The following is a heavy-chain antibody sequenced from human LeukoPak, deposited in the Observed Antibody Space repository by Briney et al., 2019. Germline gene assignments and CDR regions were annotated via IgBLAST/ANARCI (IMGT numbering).Heavy chain of an antibody. CDR1: GFTFSSYS. V-gene: IGHV3-21*01. D-gene: IGHD3-10*01. CDR3: ARDWAGSSYDY. Sequence: GGSLRLSCAASGFTFSSYSIHWVRHTPGKGLEWVSSISSTSSYIYYADSVKGRFTIYRDNAKNTVYLQMKSLRAEDTAVYYCARDWAGSSYDYWGQGTLVTVSS. J-gene: IGHJ4*02. CDR2: ISSTSSYI.